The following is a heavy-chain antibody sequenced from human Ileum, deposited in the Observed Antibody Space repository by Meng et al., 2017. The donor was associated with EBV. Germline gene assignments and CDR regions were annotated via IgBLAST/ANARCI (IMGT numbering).Heavy chain of an antibody. V-gene: IGHV4-30-4*01. CDR3: ARGQKGYFDL. CDR2: IYNSGST. J-gene: IGHJ2*01. Sequence: QGHLAGSGTARASPSHTPAVTGAGSGGTSSRSNYYWSWIRQPPGKGLEWSGHIYNSGSTYYNPSLKSRITISVDTSKNQFSLKLSSVTAADTAVYYCARGQKGYFDLWGRGTLVTVSS. CDR1: GGTSSRSNYY.